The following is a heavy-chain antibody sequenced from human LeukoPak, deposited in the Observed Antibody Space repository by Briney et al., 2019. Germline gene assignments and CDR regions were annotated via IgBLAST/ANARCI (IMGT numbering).Heavy chain of an antibody. CDR3: ARFVRGGSLLNYFDY. CDR1: GGSISSSNW. J-gene: IGHJ4*02. CDR2: IYHSGST. Sequence: SETLSLTCAVSGGSISSSNWWSWVRQPPGKGLEWIGEIYHSGSTNYNPSLKSRVTISVDKSKNQFSLKLSSVTAADTAVYYCARFVRGGSLLNYFDYWGQGTLVTVSS. D-gene: IGHD3-10*02. V-gene: IGHV4-4*02.